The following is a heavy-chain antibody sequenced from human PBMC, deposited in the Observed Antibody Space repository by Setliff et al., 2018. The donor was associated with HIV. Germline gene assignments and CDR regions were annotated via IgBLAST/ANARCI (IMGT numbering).Heavy chain of an antibody. Sequence: PGASVKVSCKTSGYTFTNFGISWVRQAPGHGLEWMGWISPNFGHTNYAQNFHGRITLTVDTSTSRAYMELRSLRSDDTAVYFCARLGSGWSDSYYYAMDVWGQGTTVTVSS. J-gene: IGHJ6*02. D-gene: IGHD6-19*01. CDR2: ISPNFGHT. CDR1: GYTFTNFG. V-gene: IGHV1-18*01. CDR3: ARLGSGWSDSYYYAMDV.